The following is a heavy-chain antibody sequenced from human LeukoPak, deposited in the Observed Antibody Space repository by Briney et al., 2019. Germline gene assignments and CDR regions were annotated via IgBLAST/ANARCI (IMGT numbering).Heavy chain of an antibody. CDR2: INPNSGGT. CDR1: GYTFTVYY. V-gene: IGHV1-2*06. CDR3: ARDLSDMRLMASTC. J-gene: IGHJ4*02. D-gene: IGHD5-24*01. Sequence: ASVKVSCKASGYTFTVYYMRWVRQAPGQGLEWMGRINPNSGGTNYAQKFQGRVTMTRDTSISTAYMELSRLRSDDTAVYYCARDLSDMRLMASTCWGQGTLVTVSS.